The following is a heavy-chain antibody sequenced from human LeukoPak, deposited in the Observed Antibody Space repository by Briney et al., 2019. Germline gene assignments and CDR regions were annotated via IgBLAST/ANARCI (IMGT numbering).Heavy chain of an antibody. CDR3: ARVWLRDYMDV. CDR1: GFTFRSYA. J-gene: IGHJ6*03. CDR2: ITADGGST. D-gene: IGHD5-12*01. V-gene: IGHV3-23*01. Sequence: PGGSLRLSCAVSGFTFRSYAMNWVRQAPGKGLEWVAAITADGGSTHYTTSVKGRFIIFRDTPKNTLSLQMNNLRAEDTAVYFCARVWLRDYMDVWGEGTTVSVSS.